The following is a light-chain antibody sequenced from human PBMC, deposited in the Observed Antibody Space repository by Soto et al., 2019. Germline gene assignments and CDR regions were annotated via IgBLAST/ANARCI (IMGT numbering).Light chain of an antibody. J-gene: IGKJ1*01. CDR1: QTISSW. CDR2: KAS. Sequence: DIQMTQSPSTLSGSVGDRATITCRASQTISSWLAWYQQKPGKAPKLLIYKASTLKSGVPSRFSGNGSGTEFTLTISSLQPDDFATYYCQHYNSYSEAFGQGTKVDIK. V-gene: IGKV1-5*03. CDR3: QHYNSYSEA.